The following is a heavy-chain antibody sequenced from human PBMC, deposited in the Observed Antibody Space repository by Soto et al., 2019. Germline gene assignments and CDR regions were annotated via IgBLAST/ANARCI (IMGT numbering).Heavy chain of an antibody. CDR2: VSGSHETT. CDR3: AKAAVTMDY. Sequence: GGSLRLSCVASGFSFSSYAMTWVRQAPGKGLEWVSAVSGSHETTYYADSVKGRFTVSRDNSKNTLYLQMNILRPEDTALYYCAKAAVTMDYWGQGTLVTVPQ. V-gene: IGHV3-23*01. J-gene: IGHJ4*01. D-gene: IGHD4-17*01. CDR1: GFSFSSYA.